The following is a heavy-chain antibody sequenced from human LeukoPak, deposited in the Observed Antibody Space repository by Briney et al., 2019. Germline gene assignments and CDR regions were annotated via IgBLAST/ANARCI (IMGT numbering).Heavy chain of an antibody. V-gene: IGHV4-30-2*01. CDR1: GGSISSGGYS. J-gene: IGHJ5*02. D-gene: IGHD3-9*01. CDR3: ARSNSDILTGYHYNCFDP. Sequence: SETLSLTCAVSGGSISSGGYSWSWIRQPPGKGLEWIGYIYHSGSTYYNPSLKSRVTISVDTSKNQFSLKLSSVTAADTAVYYCARSNSDILTGYHYNCFDPWGQGTLVTVSS. CDR2: IYHSGST.